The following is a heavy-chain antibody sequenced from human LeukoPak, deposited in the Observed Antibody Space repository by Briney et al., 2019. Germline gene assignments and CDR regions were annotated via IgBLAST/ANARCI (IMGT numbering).Heavy chain of an antibody. V-gene: IGHV1-18*01. CDR2: INANNGHT. Sequence: GASVKVSCKASGYTFTNYGISWVRQAPGQGLEWMGWINANNGHTNYAQRLQGRVTVTADTSTSTAYMELRSLASDDTAMYYCARDINWDVDYWGQGTLVTVSS. D-gene: IGHD1-1*01. J-gene: IGHJ4*02. CDR3: ARDINWDVDY. CDR1: GYTFTNYG.